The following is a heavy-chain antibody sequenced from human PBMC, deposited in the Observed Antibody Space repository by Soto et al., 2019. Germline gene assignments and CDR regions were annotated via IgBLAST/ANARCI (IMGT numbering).Heavy chain of an antibody. D-gene: IGHD3-10*01. Sequence: QVQLVQSGAEVKKPGASVKVSCKASGYTFTGYYMHWVRQAPGQGLEWMGWINPNSGGTNYAQKFQGWVTMTRDTSISTAYMELSRLRSDDPAVYYCARDSYGSVPGGNWFDPWGQGTLVTVSS. CDR1: GYTFTGYY. CDR2: INPNSGGT. J-gene: IGHJ5*02. V-gene: IGHV1-2*04. CDR3: ARDSYGSVPGGNWFDP.